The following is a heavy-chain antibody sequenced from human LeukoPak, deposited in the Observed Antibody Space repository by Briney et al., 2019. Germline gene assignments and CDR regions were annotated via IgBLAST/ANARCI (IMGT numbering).Heavy chain of an antibody. Sequence: GGSLRLSCAASGFTLSNYWMSWVRQAPGKGLEWAAHIKQDGSDKYYVDSVKGRFTISRDNAKNSLYLQMNSLRVEDTAVYYCAKYATSSGSRWLEPWGQGTLVTVSS. D-gene: IGHD6-19*01. CDR3: AKYATSSGSRWLEP. CDR1: GFTLSNYW. J-gene: IGHJ5*02. CDR2: IKQDGSDK. V-gene: IGHV3-7*01.